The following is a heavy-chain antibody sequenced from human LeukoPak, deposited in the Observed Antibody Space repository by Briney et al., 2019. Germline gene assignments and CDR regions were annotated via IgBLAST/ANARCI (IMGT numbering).Heavy chain of an antibody. CDR1: GYTFTSYA. V-gene: IGHV1-3*01. CDR3: ARAGYSSSWYYGMDV. CDR2: INAGNGNT. Sequence: ASVKVSCKASGYTFTSYAMHWVRQAPGQRLEWMGWINAGNGNTKYSQKFQGRVTMTRNTSISTAYMELSSLRSEDTAVYYCARAGYSSSWYYGMDVWGQGTTVTVSS. J-gene: IGHJ6*02. D-gene: IGHD6-13*01.